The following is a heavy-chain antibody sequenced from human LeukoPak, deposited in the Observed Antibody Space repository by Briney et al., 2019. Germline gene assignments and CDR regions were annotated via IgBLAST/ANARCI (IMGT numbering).Heavy chain of an antibody. V-gene: IGHV3-7*03. CDR1: GFNFRAYW. Sequence: GGSLRLSCTTSGFNFRAYWMGWVRQAPGKGLEWVANIHQHGSKENYLDSVKGRFTISRDNAKSSIYLQMNSLRAEDTAIYYCAKDLPPGYYDSSGYPTYFDYWGQGTLVTVSS. D-gene: IGHD3-22*01. J-gene: IGHJ4*02. CDR2: IHQHGSKE. CDR3: AKDLPPGYYDSSGYPTYFDY.